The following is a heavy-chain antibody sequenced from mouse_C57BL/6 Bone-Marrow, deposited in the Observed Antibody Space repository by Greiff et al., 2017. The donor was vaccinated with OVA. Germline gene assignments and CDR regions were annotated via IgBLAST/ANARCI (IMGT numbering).Heavy chain of an antibody. CDR2: IYPGSGST. CDR3: ARSYYSNYSAWFAY. J-gene: IGHJ3*01. D-gene: IGHD2-5*01. V-gene: IGHV1-55*01. Sequence: VQLQQPGAELVKPGASVKMSCKASGYTFTSYWITWVKQRPGQGLEWIGDIYPGSGSTNYNEKFKSKATLTVDTSSSTAYMQLSSLTSEDSAVYYCARSYYSNYSAWFAYWGQGTLVTVSA. CDR1: GYTFTSYW.